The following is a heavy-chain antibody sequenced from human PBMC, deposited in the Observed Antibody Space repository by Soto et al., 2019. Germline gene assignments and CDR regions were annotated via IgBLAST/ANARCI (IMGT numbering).Heavy chain of an antibody. CDR2: INAGNGNT. V-gene: IGHV1-3*01. CDR1: GYTFTSYA. CDR3: ARTLQEDYYYGMDV. Sequence: ASVKVSCKASGYTFTSYAMHCVRQAPGQRLEWMGWINAGNGNTKYSQKFQGRVTITRDTSASTAYMELSSLRSEDTAVYYCARTLQEDYYYGMDVWGQGTTVTVSS. D-gene: IGHD4-4*01. J-gene: IGHJ6*02.